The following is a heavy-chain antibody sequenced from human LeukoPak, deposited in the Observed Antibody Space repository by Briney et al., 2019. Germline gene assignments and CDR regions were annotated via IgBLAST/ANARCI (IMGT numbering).Heavy chain of an antibody. CDR3: ARSSGWPSA. Sequence: SETLSLTCAVYGGSFSGYYWSWIRQPPGKGLEWIGEINHSGSTNYNPSLKSRVTISVDTSKNQFSLKLSSVTAADTAVYYCARSSGWPSAWGQGTLVTVSS. J-gene: IGHJ5*02. CDR2: INHSGST. D-gene: IGHD6-19*01. V-gene: IGHV4-34*01. CDR1: GGSFSGYY.